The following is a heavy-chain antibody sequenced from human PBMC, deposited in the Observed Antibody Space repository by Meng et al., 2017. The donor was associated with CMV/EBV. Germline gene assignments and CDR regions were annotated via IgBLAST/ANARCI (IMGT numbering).Heavy chain of an antibody. Sequence: SVKVSCKASGGTFSSYAISWVRQAPGQGLEWMGGIIPILGIANYAQKFQGRVTITADKSTSTAYMELSSLRSEDTAVYYCARDRRGVQLERRGWFDPWGQGTLVPSPQ. D-gene: IGHD1-1*01. J-gene: IGHJ5*02. CDR2: IIPILGIA. CDR1: GGTFSSYA. CDR3: ARDRRGVQLERRGWFDP. V-gene: IGHV1-69*10.